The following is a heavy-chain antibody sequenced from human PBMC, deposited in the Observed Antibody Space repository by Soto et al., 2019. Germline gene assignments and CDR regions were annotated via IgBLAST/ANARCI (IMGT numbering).Heavy chain of an antibody. CDR1: GFTCSSYW. CDR3: VRTSLVVAAATREDY. V-gene: IGHV3-74*01. D-gene: IGHD2-15*01. Sequence: EVQLVESGGGLVQPGGSLRLSCAASGFTCSSYWMHWVRQAPGKGLVWVSRINSDGSSTSYADSVKGRFTISRDNAKNTLYLQMNSVRAEDTAVYYCVRTSLVVAAATREDYWGQGTMVTVSS. CDR2: INSDGSST. J-gene: IGHJ4*02.